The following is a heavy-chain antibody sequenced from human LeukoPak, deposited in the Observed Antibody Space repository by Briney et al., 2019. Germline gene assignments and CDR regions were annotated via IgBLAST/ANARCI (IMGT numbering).Heavy chain of an antibody. CDR3: ARVADYYYYYMDV. CDR2: IYYSGST. J-gene: IGHJ6*03. Sequence: PSETLSLTCAVSGGSISSGGYSWSWIRQPPGKGLEWIGYIYYSGSTYYNPSLKSRVTISVDTSKNQFSLKLSSAAAADTAVYYCARVADYYYYYMDVWGKGTTVTVSS. V-gene: IGHV4-30-4*07. CDR1: GGSISSGGYS.